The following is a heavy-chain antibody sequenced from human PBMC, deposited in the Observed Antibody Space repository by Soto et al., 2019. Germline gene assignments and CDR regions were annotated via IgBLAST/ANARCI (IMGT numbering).Heavy chain of an antibody. CDR3: AKERDIVVVVAPLDY. D-gene: IGHD2-15*01. CDR2: ISYDGSNK. Sequence: QVQLVESGGGVVHPGRSLRLSCAASGFTFSSYGMHWVRQAPGKGLEWVAVISYDGSNKYYADSVKGRFTISRDNSKNTLYLQMNSLRAEDTAVYYCAKERDIVVVVAPLDYWGQGTLVTVSS. V-gene: IGHV3-30*18. J-gene: IGHJ4*02. CDR1: GFTFSSYG.